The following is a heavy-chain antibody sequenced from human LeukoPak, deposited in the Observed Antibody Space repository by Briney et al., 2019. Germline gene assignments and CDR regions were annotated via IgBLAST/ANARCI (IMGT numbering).Heavy chain of an antibody. V-gene: IGHV3-21*01. Sequence: GGSLRLSCAASGFTFSSCSMNWVRQAPGKGLEWVSSISSSSSYIYYADSVKGRFTISRDNAKNSLYLQMNSLRAEDTAVYYCARDFEGSGSYYRMRYYYYYGMDVWGQGTTVTVSS. CDR1: GFTFSSCS. D-gene: IGHD3-10*01. CDR3: ARDFEGSGSYYRMRYYYYYGMDV. J-gene: IGHJ6*02. CDR2: ISSSSSYI.